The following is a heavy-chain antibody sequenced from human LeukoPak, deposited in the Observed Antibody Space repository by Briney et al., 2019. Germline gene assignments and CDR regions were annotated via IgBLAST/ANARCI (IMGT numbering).Heavy chain of an antibody. J-gene: IGHJ4*02. Sequence: NPSETLSLTCAVYGGSFSGYYWSWIRQPPGKGLEWIGEINHSGSTNYNPSLKSRVTISVDTSKNQFSLKLSSVTAADTAVYYCARGLYYDSSGYPFDYWGQGTLVTVSS. CDR3: ARGLYYDSSGYPFDY. D-gene: IGHD3-22*01. CDR1: GGSFSGYY. V-gene: IGHV4-34*01. CDR2: INHSGST.